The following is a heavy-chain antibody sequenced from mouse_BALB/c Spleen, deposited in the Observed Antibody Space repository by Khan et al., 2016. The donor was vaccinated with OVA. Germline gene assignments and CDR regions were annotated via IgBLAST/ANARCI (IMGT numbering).Heavy chain of an antibody. V-gene: IGHV1-7*01. CDR3: ARYKIDY. Sequence: QVRLQQSGAEQAKPGASVKMSCKTSGYTFSSYWMPWVKQRPGQGLEWIGYINPTSGYTEYNEKFKDKATLSADKSSITAYMQLTSLTSEDSAAYYCARYKIDYWGQGTTLTVSS. J-gene: IGHJ2*01. CDR2: INPTSGYT. D-gene: IGHD1-3*01. CDR1: GYTFSSYW.